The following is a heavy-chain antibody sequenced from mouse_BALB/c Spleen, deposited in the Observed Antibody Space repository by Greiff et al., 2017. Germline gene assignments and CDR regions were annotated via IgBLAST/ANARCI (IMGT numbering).Heavy chain of an antibody. CDR1: GFNIKDTY. CDR3: ARGMDDYAWFAY. CDR2: IDPANGNT. J-gene: IGHJ3*01. V-gene: IGHV14-3*02. D-gene: IGHD2-4*01. Sequence: EVQGVESGAELVKPGASVKLSCTASGFNIKDTYMHWVKQRPEQGLEWIGRIDPANGNTKYDPKFQGKATITADTSSNTAYLQLSSLTSEDTAVYYCARGMDDYAWFAYWGQGTLVTVSA.